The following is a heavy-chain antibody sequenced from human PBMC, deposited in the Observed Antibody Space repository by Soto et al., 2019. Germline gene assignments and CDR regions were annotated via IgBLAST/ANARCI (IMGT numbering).Heavy chain of an antibody. D-gene: IGHD3-10*01. CDR2: IYWDDDK. CDR3: AHSSLWFGELTHYFDY. V-gene: IGHV2-5*02. Sequence: QITLKESGPTLVKPTQTLTLTCTFSGFSLSTSGVGVGWIRQPPGKALEWLALIYWDDDKRYSPSLKSRLTITTDTSKNQAILTMTNMDPVDTATYYCAHSSLWFGELTHYFDYWGQGTLVTVSS. CDR1: GFSLSTSGVG. J-gene: IGHJ4*02.